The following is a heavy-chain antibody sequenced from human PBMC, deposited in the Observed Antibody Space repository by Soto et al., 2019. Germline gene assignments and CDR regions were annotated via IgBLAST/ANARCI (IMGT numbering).Heavy chain of an antibody. CDR2: INRDGSKK. J-gene: IGHJ3*02. V-gene: IGHV3-7*05. Sequence: EVQLEESGGDLVQPGGSLRLSCAASGFTLSAYWLTYARQAPGKGLEWVANINRDGSKKSYLDSVRGRFTISGDNVGNSLYLHMHSLRADDTTPYFCARDVSPGSCSLYLDAFDIWGQGTMITVSS. D-gene: IGHD1-26*01. CDR1: GFTLSAYW. CDR3: ARDVSPGSCSLYLDAFDI.